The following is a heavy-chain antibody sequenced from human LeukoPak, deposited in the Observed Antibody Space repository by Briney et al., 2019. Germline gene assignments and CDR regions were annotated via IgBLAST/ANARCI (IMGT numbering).Heavy chain of an antibody. CDR1: GFTFSSYG. CDR2: IWYDGSNK. V-gene: IGHV3-33*03. Sequence: GGSLRLSCAASGFTFSSYGMHWVRQAPGKGLEWVAVIWYDGSNKYYADYVKGRFTTSKDNAKNSLYLQMNSLRAEDTAVYYCTRGSGWYPDYWGQGTLVTVSS. CDR3: TRGSGWYPDY. D-gene: IGHD6-19*01. J-gene: IGHJ4*02.